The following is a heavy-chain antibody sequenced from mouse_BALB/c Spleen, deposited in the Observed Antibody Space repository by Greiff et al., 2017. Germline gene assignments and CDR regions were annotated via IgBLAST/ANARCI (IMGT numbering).Heavy chain of an antibody. D-gene: IGHD2-1*01. CDR3: ASRGNYDYAMDY. Sequence: QVQLQQSGAELAKPGASVKMSCKASGYTFTSYWMHWVKQRPGQGLEWIGYINPSTGYTEYNQKFKDKATLTADKSSSTAYMQLSSLTSEDSAVYYCASRGNYDYAMDYWGQGTSVTVSS. CDR1: GYTFTSYW. J-gene: IGHJ4*01. V-gene: IGHV1-7*01. CDR2: INPSTGYT.